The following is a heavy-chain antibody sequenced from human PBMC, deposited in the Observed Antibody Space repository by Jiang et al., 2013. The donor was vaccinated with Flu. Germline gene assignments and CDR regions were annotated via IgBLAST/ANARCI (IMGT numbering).Heavy chain of an antibody. CDR3: VPFGVVIKAPIDY. V-gene: IGHV1-69*02. CDR2: IIPILGIA. CDR1: GGTFSSYT. Sequence: GAEVKKPGSSVKVSCKASGGTFSSYTISWVRQAPGQGLEWMGRIIPILGIANYAQKFQGRVTITADKSTSTAYMELSSLRSEDTAVYYCVPFGVVIKAPIDYRGQGTLVTVSS. D-gene: IGHD3-3*01. J-gene: IGHJ4*02.